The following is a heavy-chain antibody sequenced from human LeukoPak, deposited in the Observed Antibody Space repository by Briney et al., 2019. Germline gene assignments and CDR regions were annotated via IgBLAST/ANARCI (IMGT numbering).Heavy chain of an antibody. J-gene: IGHJ4*02. CDR3: ARGSGSYSSYFDY. Sequence: GGSLRLSCAASGFTFSSYAMHWVRQAPGKGLEWVAVISYDGSNKYYADSVKGRFTISRDNSKNTLYLQMNSLRAEDTAVYYCARGSGSYSSYFDYWGQGTLVIVSS. CDR1: GFTFSSYA. CDR2: ISYDGSNK. V-gene: IGHV3-30*04. D-gene: IGHD1-26*01.